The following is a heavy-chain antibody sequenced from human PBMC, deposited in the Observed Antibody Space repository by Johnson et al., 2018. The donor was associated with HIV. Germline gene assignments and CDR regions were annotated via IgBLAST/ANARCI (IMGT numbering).Heavy chain of an antibody. CDR3: ATLTVRSRAFDL. Sequence: VQLVESGGSVIRPGGSLRLSCVGTGFTFENYGMRWVRQAPGKGLQWFSGINWYGDTTTYADSVKGRFTASSDNAKRSLYLQLSNLRAEDTALYYCATLTVRSRAFDLWGQGTLVTVSS. V-gene: IGHV3-20*04. CDR2: INWYGDTT. D-gene: IGHD4-17*01. CDR1: GFTFENYG. J-gene: IGHJ3*01.